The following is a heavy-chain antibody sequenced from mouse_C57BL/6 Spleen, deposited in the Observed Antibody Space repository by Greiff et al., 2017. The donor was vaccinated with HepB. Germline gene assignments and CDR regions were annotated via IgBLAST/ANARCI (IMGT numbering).Heavy chain of an antibody. CDR2: ISSGGDYI. V-gene: IGHV5-9-1*02. J-gene: IGHJ2*01. D-gene: IGHD1-1*01. CDR1: GFTFSSYA. CDR3: TRDYYGRGLDY. Sequence: EVKLVESGEGLVKPGGSLKLSCAASGFTFSSYAMSWVRQTPEKRLEWVAYISSGGDYIYYADTVKGRFTISRDNARNTLYLQMSSLKSEDTAMYYCTRDYYGRGLDYWGQGTTLTVAS.